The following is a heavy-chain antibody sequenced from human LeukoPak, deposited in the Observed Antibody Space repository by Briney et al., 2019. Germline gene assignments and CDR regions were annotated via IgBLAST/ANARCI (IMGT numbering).Heavy chain of an antibody. CDR1: PDSTTSNF. Sequence: SETLSLTCTVSPDSTTSNFWSWVRQPPGKGLEWIGEIHRSGSTNYNPSLQSRVTISIDRSKNQIALELSSVTAADTAVYNCAREIVGGFNPGAYWGQGTLVTVSS. V-gene: IGHV4-4*02. CDR2: IHRSGST. CDR3: AREIVGGFNPGAY. D-gene: IGHD1-14*01. J-gene: IGHJ4*02.